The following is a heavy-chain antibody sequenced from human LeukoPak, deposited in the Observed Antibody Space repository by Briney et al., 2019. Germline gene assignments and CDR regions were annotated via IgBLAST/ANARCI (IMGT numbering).Heavy chain of an antibody. CDR1: GFTFSSYS. D-gene: IGHD6-13*01. J-gene: IGHJ6*02. V-gene: IGHV3-21*01. CDR2: ISSSSRYI. Sequence: GGSLRLSCAASGFTFSSYSMHWVRQAPGKGLEWVSSISSSSRYIYYADSVKGRFTISRDNAKNSLYLQMNSLRAEDTAVYYCARAPYNSNWDLAYGMDVWGQGTRSPSP. CDR3: ARAPYNSNWDLAYGMDV.